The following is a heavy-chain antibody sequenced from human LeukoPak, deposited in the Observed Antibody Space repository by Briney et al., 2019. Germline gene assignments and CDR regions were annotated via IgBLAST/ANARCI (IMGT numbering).Heavy chain of an antibody. CDR3: AKPGGVPAAIGGWFDP. V-gene: IGHV3-53*01. Sequence: GGSLRLSCAASGFTVSSNYMSWVRQAPGKGLEWVSVIYSGGSTYYADSVKGRFTISRDNSKNTLYLQMNSLRAEDTAVYYCAKPGGVPAAIGGWFDPWGQGTLVTVSS. J-gene: IGHJ5*02. D-gene: IGHD2-2*01. CDR2: IYSGGST. CDR1: GFTVSSNY.